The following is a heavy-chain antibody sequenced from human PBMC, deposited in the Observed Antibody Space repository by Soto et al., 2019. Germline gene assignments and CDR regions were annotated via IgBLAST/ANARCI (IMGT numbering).Heavy chain of an antibody. CDR1: GFTFSSYW. Sequence: GGSLRLSCAASGFTFSSYWMSWVRQAPGKGLEWVSAISGSGGSTYYADSVKGRFTISRDNSKNTLYLQMNSLRAEDTAVYYCAKMDYYDSSGYYSDAFDIWGQGTMVTVSS. J-gene: IGHJ3*02. CDR3: AKMDYYDSSGYYSDAFDI. CDR2: ISGSGGST. V-gene: IGHV3-23*01. D-gene: IGHD3-22*01.